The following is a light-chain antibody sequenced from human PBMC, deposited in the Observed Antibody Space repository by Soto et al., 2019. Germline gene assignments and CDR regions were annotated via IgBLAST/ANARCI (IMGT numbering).Light chain of an antibody. V-gene: IGKV3-11*01. CDR2: DAS. CDR1: QSVGSF. CDR3: QQRSNWFT. J-gene: IGKJ3*01. Sequence: EIVLTQSPATVSLSPGERVTLSCRASQSVGSFLAWYQQKPVQAPRVLIYDASNRATGIPARFSGSGSGTDFTLTISSLEPEDFALYYCQQRSNWFTFGPGTKVDIK.